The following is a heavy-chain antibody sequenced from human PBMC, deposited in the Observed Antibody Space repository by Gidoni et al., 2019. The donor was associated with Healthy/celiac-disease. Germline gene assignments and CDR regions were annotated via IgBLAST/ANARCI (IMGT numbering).Heavy chain of an antibody. J-gene: IGHJ4*02. CDR1: GGTFSSYA. CDR2: IIPIFGTA. Sequence: VQLVQSGAEVKKPGSSVKVSCKASGGTFSSYAISWGRQAPGQGLEWMGGIIPIFGTANDAQKFQGRVTITADESTSTAYMELSSLRSEDTAVYYCARDSGAAAVGHYYFDYWGQGTLVTVSS. D-gene: IGHD1-26*01. V-gene: IGHV1-69*01. CDR3: ARDSGAAAVGHYYFDY.